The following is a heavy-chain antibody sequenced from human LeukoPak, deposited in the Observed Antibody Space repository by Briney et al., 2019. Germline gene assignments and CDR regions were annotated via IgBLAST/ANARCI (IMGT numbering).Heavy chain of an antibody. J-gene: IGHJ5*02. V-gene: IGHV4-59*01. Sequence: SETLSLTCAVYGGSFSGYYWSWIRQPPGKGLEWIGYIYYSGSTNYNPSLKSRVTISVDTSKNQFSLKLSSVTAADTAVYYCASFIAVAGAGFDPWGQGTLVTVSS. CDR2: IYYSGST. D-gene: IGHD6-19*01. CDR1: GGSFSGYY. CDR3: ASFIAVAGAGFDP.